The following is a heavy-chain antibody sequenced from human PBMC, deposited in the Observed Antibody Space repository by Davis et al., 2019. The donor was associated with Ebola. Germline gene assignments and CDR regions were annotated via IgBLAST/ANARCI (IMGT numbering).Heavy chain of an antibody. CDR2: IYPGDSDT. V-gene: IGHV5-51*01. Sequence: GESLKISCKTSGYSFSTYWIAWVRQMPGKGLEWMGIIYPGDSDTRYSPSFRGQVTISSDKSFKTAFLHWSSLKASDTAMYYCARGTDGYNPGGYFDSWGQGTLVTVSS. CDR3: ARGTDGYNPGGYFDS. D-gene: IGHD5-24*01. CDR1: GYSFSTYW. J-gene: IGHJ4*02.